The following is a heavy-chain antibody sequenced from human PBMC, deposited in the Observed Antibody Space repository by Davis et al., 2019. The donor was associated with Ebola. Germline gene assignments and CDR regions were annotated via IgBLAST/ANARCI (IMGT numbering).Heavy chain of an antibody. J-gene: IGHJ5*02. CDR3: ARAPFLAAAADL. CDR2: IYTSGST. CDR1: GGSFSGYY. D-gene: IGHD2-2*01. V-gene: IGHV4-59*10. Sequence: SETLSLTCAVYGGSFSGYYWSWIRQPAGKGLEWIGRIYTSGSTNYNPSLRSRVAISLDTSKNQFSLKVTSVTAADTAVYYCARAPFLAAAADLWGQGTLVTVSS.